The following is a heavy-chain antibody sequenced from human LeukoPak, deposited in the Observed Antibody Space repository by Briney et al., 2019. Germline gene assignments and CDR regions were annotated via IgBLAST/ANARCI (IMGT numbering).Heavy chain of an antibody. CDR3: ARAPRDFALHSADAFDI. CDR2: IYYSGST. CDR1: GGSISSGGYY. V-gene: IGHV4-31*03. D-gene: IGHD3-3*01. J-gene: IGHJ3*02. Sequence: KPSETLSLTCTVSGGSISSGGYYWSWIRQHPGKGLEWIGYIYYSGSTYYNPSLKSRVTISVDTSKNQFSLKLSSVTAADTAVYYCARAPRDFALHSADAFDIWGQGTMVTVSS.